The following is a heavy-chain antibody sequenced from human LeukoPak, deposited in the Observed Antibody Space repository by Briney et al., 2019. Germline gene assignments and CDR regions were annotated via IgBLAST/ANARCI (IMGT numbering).Heavy chain of an antibody. CDR1: GGSISSSSYY. CDR3: ASRYDYSNYIDY. Sequence: SETLSLTCTVSGGSISSSSYYWGWIRQPPGKGLEWIGTIYYSGSTYYNPSLKSRVTISVDASKNQFSLKLSSVTAADTAVYYCASRYDYSNYIDYWGQGTLVTVSS. D-gene: IGHD4-11*01. V-gene: IGHV4-39*01. J-gene: IGHJ4*02. CDR2: IYYSGST.